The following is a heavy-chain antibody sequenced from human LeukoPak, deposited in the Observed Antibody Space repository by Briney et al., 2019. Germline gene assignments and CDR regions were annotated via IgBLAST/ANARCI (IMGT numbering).Heavy chain of an antibody. CDR1: GFTFSSYE. CDR3: ARGGGDYEDPFDI. CDR2: ISSSGSTI. V-gene: IGHV3-48*03. D-gene: IGHD4-17*01. J-gene: IGHJ3*02. Sequence: GGSLRLSCAASGFTFSSYEMNWVRPAPGKGLEGVSYISSSGSTIYYADSVKGRFTISRDNAKNSLYLQMNSLRAEDTAVYYCARGGGDYEDPFDIWGQGTMVTVSS.